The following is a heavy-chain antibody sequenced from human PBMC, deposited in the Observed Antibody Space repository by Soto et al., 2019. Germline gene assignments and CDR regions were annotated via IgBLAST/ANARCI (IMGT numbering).Heavy chain of an antibody. CDR3: ASRITMVRGVTLFDY. V-gene: IGHV4-4*02. J-gene: IGHJ4*02. CDR1: GGSISSSNW. Sequence: QVQLQESGPGLVKPSGTLSLTCAVSGGSISSSNWWSWVRQPPGKGLEWIGEIYHSGSTNYNPSLKSRVTISVDKSKNQFSLKLSSVTAADTAVYYCASRITMVRGVTLFDYWGQGTLVTVSS. CDR2: IYHSGST. D-gene: IGHD3-10*01.